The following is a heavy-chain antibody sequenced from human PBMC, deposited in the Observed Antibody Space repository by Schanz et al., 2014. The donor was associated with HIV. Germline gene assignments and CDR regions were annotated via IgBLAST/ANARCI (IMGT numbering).Heavy chain of an antibody. CDR3: ARDLPNPYFDFSGPAGDY. J-gene: IGHJ4*02. D-gene: IGHD3-22*01. Sequence: QVQLVESGGGVVQPGRSLRLSCAGSGLTFSSYGMHWVRQAPGKGLEWVAVISYDGSNEYYGDSVKGRFTISRDNSKNTLYLQMNSLRVEDTAVYYCARDLPNPYFDFSGPAGDYWGQGTLVTVSS. CDR2: ISYDGSNE. V-gene: IGHV3-30*03. CDR1: GLTFSSYG.